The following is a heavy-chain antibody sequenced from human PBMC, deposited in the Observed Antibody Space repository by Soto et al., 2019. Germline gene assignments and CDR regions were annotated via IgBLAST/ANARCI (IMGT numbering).Heavy chain of an antibody. CDR2: IYHSGST. V-gene: IGHV4-30-2*01. J-gene: IGHJ5*02. D-gene: IGHD2-2*01. Sequence: PSESLSRTSLHSGCPIRIRGYTRSWIRQPPGKGLEWIGYIYHSGSTYYNPSLKSRVTISVDRSKNQFSLKLSSVTAADTAVYYCARVPDRWGQGTLVTVS. CDR1: GCPIRIRGYT. CDR3: ARVPDR.